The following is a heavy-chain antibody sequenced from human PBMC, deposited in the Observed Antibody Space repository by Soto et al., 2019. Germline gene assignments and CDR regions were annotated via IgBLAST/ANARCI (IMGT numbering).Heavy chain of an antibody. CDR2: IYYSGST. V-gene: IGHV4-30-4*01. Sequence: QVQLQESGPGLVKPSQTLSLTCTVSGGSISSGDYYWSWIRQPPGKGLEWIGYIYYSGSTYYNPSLKSRVTISVDTSKNQFSLKLSSVTAADTAVYYCARVWAAGTTGDDFDYWGQGTLVTVSS. J-gene: IGHJ4*02. CDR1: GGSISSGDYY. D-gene: IGHD6-13*01. CDR3: ARVWAAGTTGDDFDY.